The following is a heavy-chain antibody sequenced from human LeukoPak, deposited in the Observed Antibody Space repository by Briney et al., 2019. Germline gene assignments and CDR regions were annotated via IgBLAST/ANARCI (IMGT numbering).Heavy chain of an antibody. CDR3: ARGDRPDRLRFLEWLLGYYFDY. Sequence: ASVKVSCKASGYTFTSYDINWVRQATGQGLEWMGWMNPNSGNTGYAQKFQGRVTMTRNTSISTAYMELSSLRSEDTAVYYCARGDRPDRLRFLEWLLGYYFDYWGQGTLVTVSS. D-gene: IGHD3-3*01. V-gene: IGHV1-8*01. CDR1: GYTFTSYD. CDR2: MNPNSGNT. J-gene: IGHJ4*02.